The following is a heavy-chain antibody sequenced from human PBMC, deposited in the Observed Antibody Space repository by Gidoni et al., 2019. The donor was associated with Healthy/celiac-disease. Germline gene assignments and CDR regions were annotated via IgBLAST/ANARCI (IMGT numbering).Heavy chain of an antibody. V-gene: IGHV3-23*01. J-gene: IGHJ1*01. D-gene: IGHD3-10*01. CDR2: ISGSGGST. CDR3: AKDRAVKYGSGSYRANFQH. Sequence: LEWVSAISGSGGSTYYADSVKGRFTISRDNSKNTLYLQMNSLRAEDTAVYYCAKDRAVKYGSGSYRANFQHWGQGTLVTVSS.